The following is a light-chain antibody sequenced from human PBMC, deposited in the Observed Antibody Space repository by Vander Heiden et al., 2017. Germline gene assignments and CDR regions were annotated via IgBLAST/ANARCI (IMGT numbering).Light chain of an antibody. Sequence: EIVLTHSPGTLSLSPGERATLSCRASQSVSSSYLAWHQQKPGQAPRLINYGASSRATGIPDRCSGSGSGTDFTLTISRLEHEDVAVYYCQQDGSSPLTFGGGTKVEIK. CDR2: GAS. CDR1: QSVSSSY. V-gene: IGKV3-20*01. CDR3: QQDGSSPLT. J-gene: IGKJ4*01.